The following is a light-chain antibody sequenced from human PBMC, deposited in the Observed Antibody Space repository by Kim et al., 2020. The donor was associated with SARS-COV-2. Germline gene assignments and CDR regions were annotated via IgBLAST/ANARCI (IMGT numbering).Light chain of an antibody. V-gene: IGKV3-20*01. Sequence: PGESAPLSCRASQSVSSSYLAWYQQNPGQAPRILIYGASSRATGIPDRFIGSGSGTDLTLTISRLEPEDFAVYYCQQYCSSPPWTFGQGTKVEIK. CDR3: QQYCSSPPWT. CDR2: GAS. CDR1: QSVSSSY. J-gene: IGKJ1*01.